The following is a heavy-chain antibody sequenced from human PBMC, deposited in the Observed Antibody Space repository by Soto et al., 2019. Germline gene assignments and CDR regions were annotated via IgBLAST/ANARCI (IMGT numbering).Heavy chain of an antibody. CDR3: ARQRGPYGRLLTYWYFDL. D-gene: IGHD3-10*01. Sequence: QLQLQESGPGLVKPSETLSLTCTVSGGSISSSSYYWGWIRQPPGKGLEWIGSIYYSGSTYYNPSLKSRVTISVDTSKNQFSLKLSSVTAADTAVYYCARQRGPYGRLLTYWYFDLWGRGTLVTVSS. V-gene: IGHV4-39*01. CDR2: IYYSGST. CDR1: GGSISSSSYY. J-gene: IGHJ2*01.